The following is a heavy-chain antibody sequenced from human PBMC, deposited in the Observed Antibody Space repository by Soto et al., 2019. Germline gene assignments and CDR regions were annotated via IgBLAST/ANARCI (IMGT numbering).Heavy chain of an antibody. CDR2: IIPIFGTA. CDR3: AKDREKHYFDY. V-gene: IGHV1-69*13. J-gene: IGHJ4*02. Sequence: SVKVSCKASGGTFSSYAISWVRQAPGQGLEWMGGIIPIFGTANYAQKFQGRVTITADESKNTLYLQMNSLRAEDTAVYYCAKDREKHYFDYWGQGTLVTVSS. CDR1: GGTFSSYA.